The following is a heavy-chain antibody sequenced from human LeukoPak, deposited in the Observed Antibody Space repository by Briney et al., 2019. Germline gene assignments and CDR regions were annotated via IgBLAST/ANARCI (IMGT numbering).Heavy chain of an antibody. J-gene: IGHJ5*02. D-gene: IGHD2-2*01. Sequence: SETLSLTCTVSGASISSGGYYWSWIRQHPGEGLEWIGFIYNSGSTYYSPSLKSRITISVDTSKTQFSLKLNSVTAADTAVYYCARYIVVVPAALNWFDPWGQGTLVTVSS. CDR3: ARYIVVVPAALNWFDP. V-gene: IGHV4-31*03. CDR2: IYNSGST. CDR1: GASISSGGYY.